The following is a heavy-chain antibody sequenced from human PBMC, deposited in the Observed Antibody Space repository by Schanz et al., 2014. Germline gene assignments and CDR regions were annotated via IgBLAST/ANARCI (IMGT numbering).Heavy chain of an antibody. J-gene: IGHJ5*01. CDR1: GFTFSSYA. D-gene: IGHD2-15*01. V-gene: IGHV3-23*01. Sequence: EVPLLESGGGLVQPGGSLRLSCAASGFTFSSYAMSWVRQAPGKGLEWVSAISASGGTTYYADSVKGRFTISRDNSKNTLYLQMNSLRAEDTAVYYCAKTPREYCNYDNCPNWFDSWGQGTLVTASS. CDR3: AKTPREYCNYDNCPNWFDS. CDR2: ISASGGTT.